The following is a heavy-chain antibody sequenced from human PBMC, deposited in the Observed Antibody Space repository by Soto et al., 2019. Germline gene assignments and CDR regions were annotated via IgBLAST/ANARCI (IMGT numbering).Heavy chain of an antibody. CDR1: GGTISTFS. CDR2: VIPIFGTT. CDR3: ATDFGDRSYYYTGMDV. Sequence: QGQLLQSGAEVKKPGSSVKVSCKASGGTISTFSINWVRQAPGQGLEWVGGVIPIFGTTNYAQKFQGRVTITADEASNTAYMELNSLRSEDTAVDFCATDFGDRSYYYTGMDVWGQGTTVTVSS. D-gene: IGHD4-17*01. J-gene: IGHJ6*02. V-gene: IGHV1-69*01.